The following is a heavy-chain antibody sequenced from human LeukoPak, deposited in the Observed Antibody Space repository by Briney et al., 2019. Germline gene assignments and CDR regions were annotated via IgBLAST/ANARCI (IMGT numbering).Heavy chain of an antibody. D-gene: IGHD2-2*01. CDR1: GGTFSSYA. V-gene: IGHV1-69*01. CDR3: ARIFMDCSSTSCPLDY. Sequence: GSSVKVSCKASGGTFSSYAISWVRQAPGQGLEWMGGIIPIFGTANYAQKFQGRVTITADESTSTAYMELSSLRSEDTAVYYCARIFMDCSSTSCPLDYRGQGTLVTVSS. CDR2: IIPIFGTA. J-gene: IGHJ4*02.